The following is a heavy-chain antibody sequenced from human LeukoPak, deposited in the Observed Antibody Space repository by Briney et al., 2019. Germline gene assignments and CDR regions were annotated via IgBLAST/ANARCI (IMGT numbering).Heavy chain of an antibody. CDR3: ARADVLLWFGSPPYGMDV. V-gene: IGHV3-11*05. J-gene: IGHJ6*02. Sequence: GGSLRLSCAASGFTFSDYYMSWIRQAPGKGLEWVSYISSSSYTNYADSVKGRFTISRDNAKNSLYLQMNSLRAEDTAVYYCARADVLLWFGSPPYGMDVWGQGTTVTVSS. CDR2: ISSSSYT. CDR1: GFTFSDYY. D-gene: IGHD3-10*01.